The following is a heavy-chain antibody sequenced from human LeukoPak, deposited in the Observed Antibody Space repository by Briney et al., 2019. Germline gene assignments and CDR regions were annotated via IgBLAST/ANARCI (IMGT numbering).Heavy chain of an antibody. CDR2: ISGSGGST. CDR3: ATRSGAFDY. CDR1: GFTFSSYA. Sequence: GGSLRLSCAASGFTFSSYAMSWVRQAPGKGLEWVSAISGSGGSTYYADSVRGRFTISRDNAKNSLYLQMSSLRAEDAAVYYCATRSGAFDYWGQGTLVTLSS. D-gene: IGHD3-10*01. J-gene: IGHJ4*02. V-gene: IGHV3-23*01.